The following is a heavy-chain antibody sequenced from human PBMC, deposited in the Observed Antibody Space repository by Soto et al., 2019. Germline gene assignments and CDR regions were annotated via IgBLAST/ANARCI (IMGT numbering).Heavy chain of an antibody. D-gene: IGHD3-10*01. CDR3: AKALQYGSGSYDY. Sequence: GGSLRLSCAASGFTFSSYDMSWVRQAPGKGLEWVSAISGVGDSTYYADSVKGRFTISRDNSKNTLYLQMNSLRAEDTAVYYCAKALQYGSGSYDYWGQGTLVTVSS. CDR2: ISGVGDST. V-gene: IGHV3-23*01. J-gene: IGHJ4*02. CDR1: GFTFSSYD.